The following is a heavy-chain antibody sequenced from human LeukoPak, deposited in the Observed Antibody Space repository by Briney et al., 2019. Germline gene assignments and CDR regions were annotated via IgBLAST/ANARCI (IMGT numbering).Heavy chain of an antibody. J-gene: IGHJ4*02. D-gene: IGHD5-12*01. CDR1: GGSISSYY. CDR2: IYYSGST. V-gene: IGHV4-59*01. CDR3: ARSKRGYEYYFDY. Sequence: SETLSLTCTVSGGSISSYYWNWIRQPPGKGLECIGYIYYSGSTNYNPSLKSRVTISVDTSKNQFSLKVSSVTAADTAVYYCARSKRGYEYYFDYWGRGTLVTVSS.